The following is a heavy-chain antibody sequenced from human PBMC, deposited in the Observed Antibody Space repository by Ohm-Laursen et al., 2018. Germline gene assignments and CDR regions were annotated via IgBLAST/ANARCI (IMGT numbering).Heavy chain of an antibody. J-gene: IGHJ4*02. V-gene: IGHV3-21*04. CDR3: AREVASVEDY. CDR1: GFIFTDYT. CDR2: ITTSSGYI. Sequence: LRLSCAASGFIFTDYTMNWFRQTPGRGPEWVSSITTSSGYIYYADSVKGRFTISRDNADNSLYLQMNSLRAEDTALYYCAREVASVEDYWGQGTLVTVSS.